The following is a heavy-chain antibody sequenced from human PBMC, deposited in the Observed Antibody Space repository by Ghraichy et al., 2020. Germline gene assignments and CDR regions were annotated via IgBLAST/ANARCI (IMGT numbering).Heavy chain of an antibody. J-gene: IGHJ6*03. CDR3: AREKFTMVRGVPSFYYYYMNV. Sequence: GGSLRLSCAASGFTFSSYWMTWVRQAPGKGLEWVANIKQDGSEKYYVDSVKGRFTISRDNAKNSLYLQMNSLRAEDTAVYYCAREKFTMVRGVPSFYYYYMNVWGKGTTVTVSS. CDR1: GFTFSSYW. V-gene: IGHV3-7*03. CDR2: IKQDGSEK. D-gene: IGHD3-10*01.